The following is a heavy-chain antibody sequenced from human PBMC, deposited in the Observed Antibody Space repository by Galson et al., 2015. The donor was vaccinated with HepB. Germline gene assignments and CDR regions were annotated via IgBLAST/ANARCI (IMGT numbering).Heavy chain of an antibody. CDR1: GGSISSSSYY. V-gene: IGHV4-39*01. CDR2: IYYTGST. D-gene: IGHD5-12*01. Sequence: ETLSLTCTVSGGSISSSSYYWGWIRQPPGKGLVWIGNIYYTGSTYYNPSLKSRVTISVDTSKNQFSLKLSSVTAADTAVYYCAKLHVDIVATISPNFDYWGQGTLVTVSS. CDR3: AKLHVDIVATISPNFDY. J-gene: IGHJ4*02.